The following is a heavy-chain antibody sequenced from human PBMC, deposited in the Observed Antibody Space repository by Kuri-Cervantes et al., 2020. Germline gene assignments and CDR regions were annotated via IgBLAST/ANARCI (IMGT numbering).Heavy chain of an antibody. CDR1: GYSISSGYY. V-gene: IGHV4-38-2*02. CDR2: IYHSGST. CDR3: AKSAPRIYTVTSLDY. Sequence: ESLKISCTVSGYSISSGYYWGWIRQPPGKGLEWIGSIYHSGSTYYNPSLKSRVTISVDTSKNQFSLKLSSVTAADTAVYYCAKSAPRIYTVTSLDYWGQGTLVTVSS. D-gene: IGHD4-17*01. J-gene: IGHJ4*02.